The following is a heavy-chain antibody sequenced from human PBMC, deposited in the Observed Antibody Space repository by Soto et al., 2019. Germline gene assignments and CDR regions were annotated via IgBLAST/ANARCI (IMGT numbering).Heavy chain of an antibody. V-gene: IGHV1-18*01. D-gene: IGHD3-10*01. Sequence: QVQLVQSGAEVKKPGASVKVSCKASGYTFTSYGISWVRQAPGQGLEWMGWISAYNGNTNYAQKLQGRVTMTTDTTTNTAYMELRSLRSDDTAVYYCARAGREYYGAGSYYNLHYYGMDVWGQGTTVTVSS. CDR1: GYTFTSYG. CDR3: ARAGREYYGAGSYYNLHYYGMDV. CDR2: ISAYNGNT. J-gene: IGHJ6*02.